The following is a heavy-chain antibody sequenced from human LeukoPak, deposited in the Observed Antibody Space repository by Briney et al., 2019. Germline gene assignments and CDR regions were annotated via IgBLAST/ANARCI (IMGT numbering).Heavy chain of an antibody. D-gene: IGHD1-26*01. CDR3: ARDSEDMDGSYYDFDH. Sequence: PGGSLRLSCAASGFTFSSYSMNWVRQAPGKGLEWVTSISSSSSYIYYADSVKGRFTISRDNAKNSLYLQMNSPRAEDTAVYYCARDSEDMDGSYYDFDHWGQGTLVTVSS. CDR1: GFTFSSYS. J-gene: IGHJ4*02. CDR2: ISSSSSYI. V-gene: IGHV3-21*01.